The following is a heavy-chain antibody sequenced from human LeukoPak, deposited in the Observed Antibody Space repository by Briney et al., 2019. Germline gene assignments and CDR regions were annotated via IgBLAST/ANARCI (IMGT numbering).Heavy chain of an antibody. CDR3: ARVRVSSYYGMDI. J-gene: IGHJ6*02. CDR1: GFTFSSYW. V-gene: IGHV3-7*05. Sequence: GGSLRLSCAASGFTFSSYWMSWVRQAPGKGLEWVANINQDESEKYYVDAVKGRFTISRDNAKNSLYLQMNSLRAGDTAVYYCARVRVSSYYGMDIWGQGTTVTVSS. CDR2: INQDESEK. D-gene: IGHD2/OR15-2a*01.